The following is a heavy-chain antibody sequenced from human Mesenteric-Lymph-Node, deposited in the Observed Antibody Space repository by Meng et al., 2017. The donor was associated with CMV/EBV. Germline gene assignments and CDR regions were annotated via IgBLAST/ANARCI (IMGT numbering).Heavy chain of an antibody. CDR1: GFNFSGSV. Sequence: GESLKISCAASGFNFSGSVMHWVRQASGKGLEWVGRIRRKPYNYATEYAASVKGRFTISREDSKNTAYLQMNSVKIEDTAVYYCTSPWGYCSSTSCYEAFDIWGQGTMVTVSS. D-gene: IGHD2-2*01. V-gene: IGHV3-73*01. J-gene: IGHJ3*02. CDR3: TSPWGYCSSTSCYEAFDI. CDR2: IRRKPYNYAT.